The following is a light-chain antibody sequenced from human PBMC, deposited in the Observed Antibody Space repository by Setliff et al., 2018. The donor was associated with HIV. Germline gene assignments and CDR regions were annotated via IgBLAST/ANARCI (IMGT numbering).Light chain of an antibody. CDR3: QSYDSSLSGWV. Sequence: QSALTQPPSVSGAPGQRVTISCTGSSSNIGAGHDVHWYQQLPGTAPKLLIYDNPNRPSGVPDRFSGPKSGTSASLAITGLQADDEADYYCQSYDSSLSGWVFGTGTKVTVL. J-gene: IGLJ1*01. CDR2: DNP. V-gene: IGLV1-40*01. CDR1: SSNIGAGHD.